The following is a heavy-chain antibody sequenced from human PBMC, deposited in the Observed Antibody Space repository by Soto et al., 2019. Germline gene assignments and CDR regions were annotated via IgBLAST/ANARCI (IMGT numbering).Heavy chain of an antibody. CDR1: GGSISIGGYY. Sequence: TLSLTCTVSGGSISIGGYYLSLIRQHPGKGLEWIGYIYYSGSTYYNPSLKSRVTISVDTSKNQFSLKLSSVTAADTAVYYCARTPGITGTTRYYYYYGMDVWGQGTTVTVSS. CDR2: IYYSGST. V-gene: IGHV4-31*03. D-gene: IGHD1-7*01. CDR3: ARTPGITGTTRYYYYYGMDV. J-gene: IGHJ6*02.